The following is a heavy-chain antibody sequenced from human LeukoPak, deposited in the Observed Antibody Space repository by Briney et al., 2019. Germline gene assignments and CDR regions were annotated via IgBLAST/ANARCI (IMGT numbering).Heavy chain of an antibody. D-gene: IGHD3-22*01. CDR3: ARARYDSSGYYPVPFDY. V-gene: IGHV4-61*02. CDR2: IYTSGST. CDR1: GGSISSGSYY. J-gene: IGHJ4*02. Sequence: SETLSLTCTVSGGSISSGSYYWSWIRQRAGTGLEWIGRIYTSGSTNYNPSLKSRVTISVDTSKNQFSLKLSSVTAADTAVYYCARARYDSSGYYPVPFDYWGQGTLVTVSS.